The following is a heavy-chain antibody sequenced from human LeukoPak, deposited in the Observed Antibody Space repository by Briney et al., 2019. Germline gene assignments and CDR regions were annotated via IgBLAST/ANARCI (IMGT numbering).Heavy chain of an antibody. CDR2: FDPEDGET. CDR1: GYTLTELS. J-gene: IGHJ4*02. CDR3: ATVNYYGSGSYPPDY. V-gene: IGHV1-24*01. D-gene: IGHD3-10*01. Sequence: GASVKVSSKVSGYTLTELSMHWVRQAPGKGLEWMGGFDPEDGETIYAQKFQGRVTMTEDTSTDTAYMELSSLRSEDTAVYYCATVNYYGSGSYPPDYWGQGTLVTVSS.